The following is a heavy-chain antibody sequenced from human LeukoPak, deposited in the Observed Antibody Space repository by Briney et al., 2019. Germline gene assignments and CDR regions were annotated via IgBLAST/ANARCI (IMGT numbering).Heavy chain of an antibody. CDR3: VKGVDTAMYDAFDI. D-gene: IGHD5-18*01. V-gene: IGHV3-64D*09. Sequence: GGSLRLSCSASGFPFSSYTMHWVRQAPGKGLEYVSAISDSGGSTYYADSVKGRFTISRDNSKNTLHLQMSSLRAEDTAVYYCVKGVDTAMYDAFDIWGQGTMVTVSS. J-gene: IGHJ3*02. CDR2: ISDSGGST. CDR1: GFPFSSYT.